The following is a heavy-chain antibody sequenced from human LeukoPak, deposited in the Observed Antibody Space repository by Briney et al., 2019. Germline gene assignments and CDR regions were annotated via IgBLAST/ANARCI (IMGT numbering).Heavy chain of an antibody. CDR1: GYTFTGYY. Sequence: ASVKVSCKASGYTFTGYYMHWVRQAPGQGLEWMGWINPNSGGTNYAQKFQGRVTMTRDTSISTAYMELSRLRSDDTAVYYCAKSRTAEIRLAEYDAFDIWGQGTMVTVSS. CDR2: INPNSGGT. J-gene: IGHJ3*02. D-gene: IGHD2-2*01. CDR3: AKSRTAEIRLAEYDAFDI. V-gene: IGHV1-2*02.